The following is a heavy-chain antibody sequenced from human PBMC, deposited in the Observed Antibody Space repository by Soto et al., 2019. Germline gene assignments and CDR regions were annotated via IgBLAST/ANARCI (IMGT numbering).Heavy chain of an antibody. CDR3: ARGVGSSPPRY. Sequence: SETVSLTRTISGGSISVYYWSWIRQPPGQALEWIGYIYDSGSPYYNPSLRSRVIISADTSKNQISLKLTSATAADTAVYYCARGVGSSPPRYWGRGTLVTVSS. CDR2: IYDSGSP. D-gene: IGHD1-26*01. CDR1: GGSISVYY. V-gene: IGHV4-59*01. J-gene: IGHJ4*02.